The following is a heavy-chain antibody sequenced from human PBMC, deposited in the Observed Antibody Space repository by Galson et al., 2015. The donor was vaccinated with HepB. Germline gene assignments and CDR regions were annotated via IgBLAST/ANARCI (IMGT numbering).Heavy chain of an antibody. Sequence: SLRLSCAASGFTFSSYAMHWVRQAPGKGLEWVAVISYDGSNKYYADSVKGRFTISRDNSENTLYLQMNSLRAEDTAVYYCALPFGDFVAGGLDYWGQGTLVTVSS. CDR1: GFTFSSYA. J-gene: IGHJ4*02. CDR2: ISYDGSNK. CDR3: ALPFGDFVAGGLDY. D-gene: IGHD3-16*01. V-gene: IGHV3-30*04.